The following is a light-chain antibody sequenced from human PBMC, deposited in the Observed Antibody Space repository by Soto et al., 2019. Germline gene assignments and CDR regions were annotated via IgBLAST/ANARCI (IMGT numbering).Light chain of an antibody. CDR2: GAS. V-gene: IGKV3-20*01. CDR3: QQYSTSRLT. CDR1: QSVTSSY. Sequence: EIVLTQSPGTLSLSPGERATLSCRASQSVTSSYLAWYQQKPGQAPRLLISGASSRATGIPDRFSGSGSGTDFTLTISRLESEDFAVYYCQQYSTSRLTFGGGIKVESK. J-gene: IGKJ4*01.